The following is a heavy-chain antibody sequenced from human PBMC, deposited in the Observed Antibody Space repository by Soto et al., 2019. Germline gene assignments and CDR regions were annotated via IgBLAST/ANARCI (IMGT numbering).Heavy chain of an antibody. J-gene: IGHJ4*02. CDR3: VRGARPRIAVAGPSGHLDY. Sequence: QVQLQESGPGLVKPSQTLSLICSVSGGSISSGDYYWSWIRQPPGKGLEFIGYIYYIGNTYYSPSLRSRLTRSIDTAKNQFSLEVRSVTDADTAVYYCVRGARPRIAVAGPSGHLDYWGQGSLVTVSS. CDR2: IYYIGNT. CDR1: GGSISSGDYY. D-gene: IGHD6-19*01. V-gene: IGHV4-30-4*01.